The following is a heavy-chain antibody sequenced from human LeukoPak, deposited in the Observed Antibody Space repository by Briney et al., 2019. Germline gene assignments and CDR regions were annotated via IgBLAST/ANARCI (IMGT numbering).Heavy chain of an antibody. CDR2: IIPIFGTA. J-gene: IGHJ4*02. Sequence: SVKVSCXASGGTFSSYAISWVRQARGQGLEWMGGIIPIFGTANYAQKFQGRVTITADESTSTAYMELSSLRSEDTAVYYCARVNRDCSSTSCYNYFDYWGQGTLVTVSS. CDR1: GGTFSSYA. V-gene: IGHV1-69*01. D-gene: IGHD2-2*02. CDR3: ARVNRDCSSTSCYNYFDY.